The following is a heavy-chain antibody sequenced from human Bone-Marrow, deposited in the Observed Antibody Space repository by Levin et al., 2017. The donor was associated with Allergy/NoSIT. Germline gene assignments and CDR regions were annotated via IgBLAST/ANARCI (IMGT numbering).Heavy chain of an antibody. J-gene: IGHJ4*02. CDR1: GFTFSSYS. CDR3: AKEDKSCGGGCNSLLDY. CDR2: ISGSGNTI. Sequence: PGESLKISCAASGFTFSSYSMSWVRQAPGKGLDWVSVISGSGNTIYYADSVKGRFTISRDNSKNTLYLQMNSLRAEDTAVYYCAKEDKSCGGGCNSLLDYWGQGTLVTVSS. V-gene: IGHV3-23*01. D-gene: IGHD2-21*01.